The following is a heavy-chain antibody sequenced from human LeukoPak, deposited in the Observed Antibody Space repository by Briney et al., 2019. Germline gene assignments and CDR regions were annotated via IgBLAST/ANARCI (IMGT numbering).Heavy chain of an antibody. CDR1: GFPFSNHA. V-gene: IGHV3-48*01. CDR3: ARDSRQQLPH. CDR2: ISSSSSVI. D-gene: IGHD6-13*01. J-gene: IGHJ4*02. Sequence: GGSLRLSCAASGFPFSNHAMTWIRQAPXXXLEWLSYISSSSSVIYYAESVKGRFTISRDNAKNSLYLQMSSLRAEDTAVYYCARDSRQQLPHWGQGTLVTVSS.